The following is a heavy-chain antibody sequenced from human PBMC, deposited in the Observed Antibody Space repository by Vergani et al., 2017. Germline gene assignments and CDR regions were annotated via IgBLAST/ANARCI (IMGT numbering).Heavy chain of an antibody. CDR2: IYYSGST. J-gene: IGHJ3*02. CDR3: ARGDYDSSGYYLDAFDI. CDR1: GGSISSGDYY. V-gene: IGHV4-30-4*01. D-gene: IGHD3-22*01. Sequence: QVQLQESGPGLVKPSQTLSLTCTVSGGSISSGDYYWSWIRQPPGKGLEWIGYIYYSGSTYYNPSLKSRVTISVDTSKNQFSLKLSSVTAADTAVYYCARGDYDSSGYYLDAFDIWGQGTMITVSS.